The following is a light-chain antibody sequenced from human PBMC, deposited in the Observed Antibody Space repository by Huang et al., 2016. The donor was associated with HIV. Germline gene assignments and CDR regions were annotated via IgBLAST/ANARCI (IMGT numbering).Light chain of an antibody. V-gene: IGKV3-11*01. CDR1: QGVSSS. CDR2: AAS. J-gene: IGKJ2*01. Sequence: EVVLTQSPATLSLSPGERATLSCRASQGVSSSFAWYQQKPGQAPRLLSYAASVRATGIPARFSGSASGTDFTLTISSLEPEDFAVYYCQQRRNWPPYTFGQGTKLEIK. CDR3: QQRRNWPPYT.